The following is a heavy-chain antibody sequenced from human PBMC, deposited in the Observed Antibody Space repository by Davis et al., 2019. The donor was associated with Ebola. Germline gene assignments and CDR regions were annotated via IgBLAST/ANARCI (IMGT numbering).Heavy chain of an antibody. Sequence: AASVKVSCKASGGTFSSYAISWVRQAPGQGLEWMGGIIPIFGTANYAQKFQGRVTITADKSTSTAYMELSSLRSEDTAVYYCARALAAADLYYYYGMDVWGQGTTVTVSS. D-gene: IGHD6-13*01. V-gene: IGHV1-69*06. CDR2: IIPIFGTA. J-gene: IGHJ6*02. CDR3: ARALAAADLYYYYGMDV. CDR1: GGTFSSYA.